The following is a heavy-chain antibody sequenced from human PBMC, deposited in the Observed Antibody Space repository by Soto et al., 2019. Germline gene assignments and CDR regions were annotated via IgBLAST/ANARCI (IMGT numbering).Heavy chain of an antibody. CDR3: ARISASGSSIWFDP. Sequence: SGPTLVNPTHTLTLTCTFSGFSLSTRGVRVSWIRQPPGKALEWLARIDWDDDKFYSTSLKTRLTISKDTSKNQVVLTMTNMDPVDTATYYCARISASGSSIWFDPWGQGTLVTVSS. D-gene: IGHD3-22*01. V-gene: IGHV2-70*04. CDR1: GFSLSTRGVR. CDR2: IDWDDDK. J-gene: IGHJ5*02.